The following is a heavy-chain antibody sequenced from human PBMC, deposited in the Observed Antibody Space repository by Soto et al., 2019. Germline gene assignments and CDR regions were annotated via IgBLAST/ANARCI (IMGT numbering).Heavy chain of an antibody. J-gene: IGHJ4*02. CDR3: AKDRYSGTSPADFDY. Sequence: QVQLVQSGGGVVQPGRSLRLSCAGSGFTFSSYGIHWVRQAPGKGLEWVALISYDGGNEKYTESVKDRFTISRDDSHNVAYLQMSSLRTEETAMYYCAKDRYSGTSPADFDYWGQGSLVTVSS. D-gene: IGHD1-26*01. CDR2: ISYDGGNE. CDR1: GFTFSSYG. V-gene: IGHV3-30*18.